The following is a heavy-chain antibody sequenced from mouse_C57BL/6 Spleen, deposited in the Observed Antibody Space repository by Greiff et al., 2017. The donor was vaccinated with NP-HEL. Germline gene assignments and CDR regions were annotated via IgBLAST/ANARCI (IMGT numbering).Heavy chain of an antibody. V-gene: IGHV1-80*01. CDR1: GYAFSSYW. CDR3: ARDLITTVVATRAMDY. Sequence: VQLQQSGAELVKPGASVKISCKASGYAFSSYWMNWVKQRPGKGLEWIGQIYPGDGDTNYNGKFKGKATLTADKSSRTAYMQLSSLTSEDSAVYFCARDLITTVVATRAMDYWGQGTSVTVSS. D-gene: IGHD1-1*01. CDR2: IYPGDGDT. J-gene: IGHJ4*01.